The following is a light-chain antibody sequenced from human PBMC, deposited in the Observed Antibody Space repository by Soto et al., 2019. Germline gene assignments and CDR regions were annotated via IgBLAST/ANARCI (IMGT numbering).Light chain of an antibody. CDR2: EAT. J-gene: IGLJ3*02. CDR3: CYYAGGGTVV. CDR1: SSDVGSYNL. Sequence: QSALTQPASVSGSPEQSITISCTGTSSDVGSYNLVSWYQQHPGKAPKVMIYEATKRPSGVSNRFSGSKSGNTAPLTISGLQAEEEADYYSCYYAGGGTVVFGGGTKVTVL. V-gene: IGLV2-23*01.